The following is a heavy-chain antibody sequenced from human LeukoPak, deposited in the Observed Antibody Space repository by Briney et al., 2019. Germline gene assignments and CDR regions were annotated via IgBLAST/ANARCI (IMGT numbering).Heavy chain of an antibody. J-gene: IGHJ4*02. CDR1: GGSFSGYY. CDR2: INHSGST. Sequence: PSETLSLTCAVYGGSFSGYYWSWIRQPPGKGLEWIGEINHSGSTNYNPSLKSRVTISVDTSKNQFSLKLSSVTAADTAVYYCARLGILTADYGEHRFDYWGQGTLVTVSS. V-gene: IGHV4-34*01. CDR3: ARLGILTADYGEHRFDY. D-gene: IGHD4-17*01.